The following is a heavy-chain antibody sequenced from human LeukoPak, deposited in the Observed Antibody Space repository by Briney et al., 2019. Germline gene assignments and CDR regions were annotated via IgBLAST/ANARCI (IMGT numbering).Heavy chain of an antibody. Sequence: SENLSLTCTVSGDFISSSNYYWGWIRQPPGKGLEWIGNIYHAETYYNPSLKSRVTISVDTSKNQFSLKLSSVTAADTALYYCASLGISGTTWDWFDPWGQGTLVTVSS. V-gene: IGHV4-39*07. D-gene: IGHD1-7*01. CDR3: ASLGISGTTWDWFDP. CDR1: GDFISSSNYY. J-gene: IGHJ5*02. CDR2: IYHAET.